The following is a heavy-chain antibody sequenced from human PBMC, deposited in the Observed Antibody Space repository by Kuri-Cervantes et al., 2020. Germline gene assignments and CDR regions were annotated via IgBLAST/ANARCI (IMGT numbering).Heavy chain of an antibody. CDR2: ISYDGSNK. D-gene: IGHD5-12*01. J-gene: IGHJ5*02. Sequence: GGSLRLSCAASGFTFSSYGMHWVRQAPGKGLEWVAVISYDGSNKYYADSVKGRFTISRDNSKNTLYLQMNSLRAEDTAVYYCAKTGKKNYSGYVQYPCFDPWGQGTLVTVSS. V-gene: IGHV3-30*18. CDR3: AKTGKKNYSGYVQYPCFDP. CDR1: GFTFSSYG.